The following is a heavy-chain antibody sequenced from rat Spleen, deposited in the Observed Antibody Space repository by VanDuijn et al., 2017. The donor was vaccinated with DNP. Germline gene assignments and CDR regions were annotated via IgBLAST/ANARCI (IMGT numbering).Heavy chain of an antibody. V-gene: IGHV5-20*01. J-gene: IGHJ3*01. D-gene: IGHD1-1*01. CDR3: SIYYYSGDNWFAY. Sequence: EVQLVESGGGLVQPGRSLKLSCGASGFTFSDYYMAWVRQAPTKGLEWVAYISYDGGGTYYGDSVKGRFTISRDNAKSTLYLQMNSLRSEDTATYYCSIYYYSGDNWFAYWGQGTLVTVSS. CDR2: ISYDGGGT. CDR1: GFTFSDYY.